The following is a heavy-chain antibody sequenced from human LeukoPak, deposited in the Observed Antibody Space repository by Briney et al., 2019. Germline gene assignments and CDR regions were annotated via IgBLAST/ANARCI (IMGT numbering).Heavy chain of an antibody. CDR1: GFTFSSYA. CDR2: ISGSGGST. CDR3: AKAKYSPYWFDP. Sequence: GGSLRLSCAASGFTFSSYAISWVRQAPGKGLEWVSAISGSGGSTYYADSVKGRFTISRDNSKNTLYLQMNSLRAEDTAVYYCAKAKYSPYWFDPWGQGTLVTVSS. D-gene: IGHD5-12*01. J-gene: IGHJ5*02. V-gene: IGHV3-23*01.